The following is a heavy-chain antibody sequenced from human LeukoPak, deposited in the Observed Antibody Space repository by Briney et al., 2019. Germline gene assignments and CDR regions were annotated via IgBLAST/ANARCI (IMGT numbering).Heavy chain of an antibody. D-gene: IGHD3-22*01. CDR2: IYYSGST. Sequence: SETLSLTCIVSGGSISSYYWSWIRQPPGKGLEWIGYIYYSGSTNYNPSLKSRVTISVDTSKNQFSLKLSSVTAADTAVYYCASPRYDSSGPLDYWGQGTLVTVSS. V-gene: IGHV4-59*12. J-gene: IGHJ4*02. CDR3: ASPRYDSSGPLDY. CDR1: GGSISSYY.